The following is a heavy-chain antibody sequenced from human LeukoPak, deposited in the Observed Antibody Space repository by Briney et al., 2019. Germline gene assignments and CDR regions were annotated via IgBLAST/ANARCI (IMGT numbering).Heavy chain of an antibody. J-gene: IGHJ4*02. Sequence: GGSLRLSCAASGFTFSSYWMSWVRQAPGKGLEWVANIKQDGSEKYYVDSVKGRFTISRDNAKNSLYLQMNSLRAEDTAVYYCARDRGYYDSSGCDYWGQETLVTVSS. CDR1: GFTFSSYW. D-gene: IGHD3-22*01. CDR2: IKQDGSEK. CDR3: ARDRGYYDSSGCDY. V-gene: IGHV3-7*01.